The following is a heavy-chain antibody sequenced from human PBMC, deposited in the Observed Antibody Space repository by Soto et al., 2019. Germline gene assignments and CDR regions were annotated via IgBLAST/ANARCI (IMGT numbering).Heavy chain of an antibody. J-gene: IGHJ5*02. Sequence: SETLSLTCAVYGGSLTDNYWNWIRKPPGKGLEWIGEFSSKGTSNYNPSLKSRVTMSLDTSEKQFSLKLTSVTAADTAVYFCARDGSSWYFPGRWFDPWGQGTVVTVSS. V-gene: IGHV4-34*01. CDR3: ARDGSSWYFPGRWFDP. D-gene: IGHD2-15*01. CDR2: FSSKGTS. CDR1: GGSLTDNY.